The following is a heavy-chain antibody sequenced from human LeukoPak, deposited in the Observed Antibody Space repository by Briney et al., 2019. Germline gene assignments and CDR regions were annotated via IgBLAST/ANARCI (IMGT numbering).Heavy chain of an antibody. CDR2: IYYSGTTNSGST. V-gene: IGHV4-59*12. J-gene: IGHJ4*02. Sequence: SEALSLTCTVSGGSIRSDYWSWIRQPPGKGLEWIGYIYYSGTTNSGSTNYNPSLKSRVTISVDTSKNQFSLKLSSVTAADTAVYYCARGGTAGYFDWLSAWRYWGQGTLVTVSS. CDR1: GGSIRSDY. CDR3: ARGGTAGYFDWLSAWRY. D-gene: IGHD3-9*01.